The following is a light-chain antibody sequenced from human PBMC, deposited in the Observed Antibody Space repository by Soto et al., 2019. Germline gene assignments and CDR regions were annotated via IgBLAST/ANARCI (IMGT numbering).Light chain of an antibody. J-gene: IGKJ5*01. V-gene: IGKV3-11*01. Sequence: EIVLTQSPATLSLSPGERATLSCRASQSVSSYLAWYQQKPGQAPRLLIYDASNRATGIPARFSGSGSGTDFTLTISRLEPEDFAVYYCHQRQYWPPNTFGQGTRLEIK. CDR1: QSVSSY. CDR3: HQRQYWPPNT. CDR2: DAS.